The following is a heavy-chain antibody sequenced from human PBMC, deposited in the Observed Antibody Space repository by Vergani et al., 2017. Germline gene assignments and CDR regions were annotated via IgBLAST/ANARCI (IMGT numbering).Heavy chain of an antibody. CDR3: AGFSGGMGRGVNNCFDP. CDR2: IIPIFGTA. CDR1: GGTFSSYA. Sequence: QVQLVQSGAEVKKPGSSVKVSCKASGGTFSSYAISWVRQAPGQGLEWMGGIIPIFGTANYAQKFQGRVTITADESTSTAYMELSSLRSEDTAGDYCAGFSGGMGRGVNNCFDPWGQGTLVTVSS. J-gene: IGHJ5*02. V-gene: IGHV1-69*01. D-gene: IGHD3-10*01.